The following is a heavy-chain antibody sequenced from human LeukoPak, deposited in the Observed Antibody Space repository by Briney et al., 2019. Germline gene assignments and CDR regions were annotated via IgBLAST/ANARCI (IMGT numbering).Heavy chain of an antibody. Sequence: PRGSLRLSCAASGFTFSRYWMHWVRQAPGKGLVWVSRIESDGTTTTYADSVKGRFTISRDNAKNTLYLQMNSLRAEDTAVYYCTRGQSGGYSSGDYWGQGTLVTVSS. D-gene: IGHD3-22*01. CDR2: IESDGTTT. CDR1: GFTFSRYW. V-gene: IGHV3-74*01. CDR3: TRGQSGGYSSGDY. J-gene: IGHJ4*02.